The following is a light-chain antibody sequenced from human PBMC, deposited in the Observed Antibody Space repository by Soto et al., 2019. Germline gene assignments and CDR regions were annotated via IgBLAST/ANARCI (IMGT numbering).Light chain of an antibody. Sequence: DIQVTQDPASLSASVGDRVTITCRASQGIKNYLAWYQQKPGEIPKLLIYAASTLESGIPPRFSGSGSGTDFTLTINNLQPEDVATYYCQRYYNAPFTFGGGTRWIA. V-gene: IGKV1-27*01. J-gene: IGKJ4*02. CDR3: QRYYNAPFT. CDR2: AAS. CDR1: QGIKNY.